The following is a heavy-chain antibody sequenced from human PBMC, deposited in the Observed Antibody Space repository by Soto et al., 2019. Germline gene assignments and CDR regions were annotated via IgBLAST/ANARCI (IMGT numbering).Heavy chain of an antibody. V-gene: IGHV3-11*04. Sequence: GGSLRLSCAASGFTFTDYYMSWIRQAPGKGLEWVSYISSSGSTIYYADSVKGRFTISRDNAKNSLYLQMNSLRAEDTAVYYCARMLPDYYYYGMDVWGQGTTVTVSS. CDR1: GFTFTDYY. CDR3: ARMLPDYYYYGMDV. J-gene: IGHJ6*02. CDR2: ISSSGSTI. D-gene: IGHD2-15*01.